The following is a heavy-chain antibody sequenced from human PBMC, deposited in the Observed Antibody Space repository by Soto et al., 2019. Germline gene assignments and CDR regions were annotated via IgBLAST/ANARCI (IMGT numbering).Heavy chain of an antibody. V-gene: IGHV3-23*01. D-gene: IGHD3-3*01. Sequence: HPGGPLRLSCAATGFTFSGNAMSWVRQAHGTGLERVSSISASGGSTYSADSVKGRFTISRDNSKRTLYLQMNSLRADDTAVYYCAKGLSGTILGVAPASTRYYAMDVWGPGTTVTVSS. J-gene: IGHJ6*02. CDR3: AKGLSGTILGVAPASTRYYAMDV. CDR1: GFTFSGNA. CDR2: ISASGGST.